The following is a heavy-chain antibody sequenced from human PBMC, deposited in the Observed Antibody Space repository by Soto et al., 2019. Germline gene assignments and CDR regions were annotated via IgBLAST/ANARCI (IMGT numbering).Heavy chain of an antibody. CDR3: AKATTNGGWFNPFDS. Sequence: GGSLRLSXVASGFSFVNYAMNWVRQAPGKGLEWVSGLSGSGTSTYYADSVKGRFTISRDNSRDTLFLQMNSLTADDTAVYYCAKATTNGGWFNPFDSWGQGALVTVSS. D-gene: IGHD6-19*01. J-gene: IGHJ4*02. CDR2: LSGSGTST. V-gene: IGHV3-23*01. CDR1: GFSFVNYA.